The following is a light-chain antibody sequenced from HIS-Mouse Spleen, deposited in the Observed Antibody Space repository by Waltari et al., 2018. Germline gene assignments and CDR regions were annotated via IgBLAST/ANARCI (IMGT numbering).Light chain of an antibody. Sequence: QSALPQPASVSGSPGQSITISCTGTSSDVGSYNLVSWYQQHPAKAPKLMIYEGSKRPSGVSNRFSGSKSGNTASLTISGLQAEDEADYYCCSYAGSSPYVVFGGGTKLTVL. J-gene: IGLJ2*01. CDR3: CSYAGSSPYVV. CDR1: SSDVGSYNL. V-gene: IGLV2-23*01. CDR2: EGS.